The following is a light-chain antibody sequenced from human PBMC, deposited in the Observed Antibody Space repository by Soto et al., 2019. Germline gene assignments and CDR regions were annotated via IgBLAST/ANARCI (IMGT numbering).Light chain of an antibody. V-gene: IGKV3-15*01. J-gene: IGKJ1*01. CDR1: QSVSTN. CDR3: QQYNNWPWT. Sequence: EIVMTQSPVTLSVSPGERATLSCRASQSVSTNLAWYQHKPGQAPRLLIYGASSRATGIPARFSGSGSGTELTLTISSLQSEDFAVYYCQQYNNWPWTFGQGTRWIS. CDR2: GAS.